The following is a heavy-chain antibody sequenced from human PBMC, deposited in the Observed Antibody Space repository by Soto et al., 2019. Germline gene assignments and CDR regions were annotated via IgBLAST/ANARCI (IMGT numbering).Heavy chain of an antibody. D-gene: IGHD3-9*01. V-gene: IGHV3-11*01. CDR3: ARDLGYFDWFYGMDV. CDR2: ISSSGSTI. Sequence: GESLRLSCAASGFTFSDYYMSWIRQAPGKGLEWVSYISSSGSTIYYADSVKGRFTISRDNAKNSLYLQMNSLRAEDTAVYYCARDLGYFDWFYGMDVWGQGTTVTVSS. CDR1: GFTFSDYY. J-gene: IGHJ6*02.